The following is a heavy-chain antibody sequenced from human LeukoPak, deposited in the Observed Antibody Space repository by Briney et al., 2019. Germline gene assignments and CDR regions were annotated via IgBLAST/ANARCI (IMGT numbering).Heavy chain of an antibody. CDR1: VFIYSSYR. D-gene: IGHD2-21*02. CDR2: ISCSRSYI. Sequence: GGSLSLSRAASVFIYSSYRMNGVRQAPAKGVEWVSFISCSRSYIYYPDSVKGGFTISRDKAQKSLYLPINILRDDETAGYYCARDGRSCGSDCPDAFDIWGQGTMVTVSS. J-gene: IGHJ3*02. CDR3: ARDGRSCGSDCPDAFDI. V-gene: IGHV3-21*01.